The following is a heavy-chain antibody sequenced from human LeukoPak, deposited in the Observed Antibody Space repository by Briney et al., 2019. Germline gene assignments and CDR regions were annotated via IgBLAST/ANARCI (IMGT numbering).Heavy chain of an antibody. CDR2: IYSGGST. J-gene: IGHJ4*02. CDR1: GFTVSSNY. V-gene: IGHV3-53*01. CDR3: ARVTYYYDSSGYYYVRYFDY. D-gene: IGHD3-22*01. Sequence: AGGSLRLSCAASGFTVSSNYMSWVRQAPGKGLEWVSVIYSGGSTYYADSVKGRFTISRDNSKNTPYLQMNSLRAEDTAVYYCARVTYYYDSSGYYYVRYFDYWGQGTLVTVSS.